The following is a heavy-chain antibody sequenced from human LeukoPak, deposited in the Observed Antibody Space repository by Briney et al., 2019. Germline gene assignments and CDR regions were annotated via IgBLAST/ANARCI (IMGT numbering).Heavy chain of an antibody. D-gene: IGHD3-10*01. V-gene: IGHV3-30*01. Sequence: GSSLRLSCAASGFTSSRNVMHWVRQAPGKGVEWVALISYDGNNKFYADSVKGRFTISRDNSRNTLYLQMNSLSGEDAAVYSCARGGIPTGPYYYFYYIDLWGKGTAVTVSS. J-gene: IGHJ6*03. CDR2: ISYDGNNK. CDR3: ARGGIPTGPYYYFYYIDL. CDR1: GFTSSRNV.